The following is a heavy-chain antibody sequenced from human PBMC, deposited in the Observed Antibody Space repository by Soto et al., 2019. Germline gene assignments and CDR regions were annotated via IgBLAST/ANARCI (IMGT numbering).Heavy chain of an antibody. CDR3: ARHKEAAAALGPDAFDI. CDR1: GGSISSSSYY. V-gene: IGHV4-39*01. CDR2: IYYSGST. D-gene: IGHD6-13*01. J-gene: IGHJ3*02. Sequence: PSETLSLTCAVSGGSISSSSYYWGWIRQPPGKGLEWIGSIYYSGSTYYNPSLKSRVTISVDTSKNQFSLKLSSVTAADTAVYYCARHKEAAAALGPDAFDIWGQGTMVTVS.